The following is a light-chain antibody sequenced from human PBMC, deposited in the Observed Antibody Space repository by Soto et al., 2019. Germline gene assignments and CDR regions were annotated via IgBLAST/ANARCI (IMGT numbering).Light chain of an antibody. Sequence: QSALTQPASVSGSPGQSITTSCTGTSSDVGGYNYVSWYQQHPGKAPKLMIYDVSNRPSGVSNRFSGSKSGNTASLTISGLQAEDEDDYYCSSYTSSSTLVVFGGGTQLTVL. CDR2: DVS. V-gene: IGLV2-14*01. J-gene: IGLJ3*02. CDR1: SSDVGGYNY. CDR3: SSYTSSSTLVV.